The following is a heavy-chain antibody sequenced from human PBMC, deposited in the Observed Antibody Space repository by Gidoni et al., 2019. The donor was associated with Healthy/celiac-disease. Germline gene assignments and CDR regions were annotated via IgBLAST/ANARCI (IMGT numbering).Heavy chain of an antibody. CDR3: ARDLIPFSSGGDY. J-gene: IGHJ4*02. Sequence: QVQLVQSVAEVKKPGASVKVSCKASGYTFTSYAMHWVRQAPGQRLEWMGWINAGNGNTKYSQKFQGRVTITRDTSASTAYMELSSLRSEDTAVYYCARDLIPFSSGGDYWGQGTLVTVSS. CDR1: GYTFTSYA. D-gene: IGHD2-15*01. CDR2: INAGNGNT. V-gene: IGHV1-3*01.